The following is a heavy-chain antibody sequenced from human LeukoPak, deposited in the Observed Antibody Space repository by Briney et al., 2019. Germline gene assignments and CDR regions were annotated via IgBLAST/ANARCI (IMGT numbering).Heavy chain of an antibody. D-gene: IGHD3-22*01. Sequence: GGSLRLSCTASGFTFDDYAMHWVRQAPGKGLEWVSGISWSSGSLGYADSVKGRFIISRDNAKNCLYPQMNSLRAEDTALYYCVKGAGYYYGSRFDYWGQGTLVTVSS. V-gene: IGHV3-9*01. CDR2: ISWSSGSL. CDR3: VKGAGYYYGSRFDY. J-gene: IGHJ4*02. CDR1: GFTFDDYA.